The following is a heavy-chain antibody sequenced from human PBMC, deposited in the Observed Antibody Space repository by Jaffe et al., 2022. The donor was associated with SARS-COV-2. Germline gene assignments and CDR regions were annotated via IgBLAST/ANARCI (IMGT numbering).Heavy chain of an antibody. J-gene: IGHJ4*02. V-gene: IGHV3-30-3*01. Sequence: QVQLVESGGGVVQPGRSLRLSCAASGFTFSSYAMHWVRQAPGKGLEWVAVISYDGSNKYYADSVKGRFTISRDNSKNTLYLQMNSLRAEDTAVYYCARAHPTMIVVVISGIDYWGQGTLVTVSS. D-gene: IGHD3-22*01. CDR1: GFTFSSYA. CDR2: ISYDGSNK. CDR3: ARAHPTMIVVVISGIDY.